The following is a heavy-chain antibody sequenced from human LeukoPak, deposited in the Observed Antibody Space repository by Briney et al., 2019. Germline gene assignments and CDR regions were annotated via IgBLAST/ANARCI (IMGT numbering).Heavy chain of an antibody. Sequence: SVKVSLKASLGTLISYAISSVRQAPGQGGEGVGGINPIFSTANSAQKFQGRVTMTADESTSTAYMELSSLRSEDTAVYYCAREPRYSSSWSRGRFDRRGQGTLVTVSS. CDR1: LGTLISYA. CDR3: AREPRYSSSWSRGRFDR. D-gene: IGHD6-13*01. J-gene: IGHJ5*02. CDR2: INPIFSTA. V-gene: IGHV1-69*13.